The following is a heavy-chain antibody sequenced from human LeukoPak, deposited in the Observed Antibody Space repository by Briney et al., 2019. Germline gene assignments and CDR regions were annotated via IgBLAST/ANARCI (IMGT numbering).Heavy chain of an antibody. V-gene: IGHV4-34*01. J-gene: IGHJ6*04. Sequence: SETLSLTCAVYGGSFSGYYCSWIRQPPGKGLEWIGEINHSGSTNYNPSLKSRVTISVDTSKNQFSLKLSSVTAADTAVYYCARGLYYYGMDVWGKGTTVTVSS. CDR2: INHSGST. CDR3: ARGLYYYGMDV. CDR1: GGSFSGYY.